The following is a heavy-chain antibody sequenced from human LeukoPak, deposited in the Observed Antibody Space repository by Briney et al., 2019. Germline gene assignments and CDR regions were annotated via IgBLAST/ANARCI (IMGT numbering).Heavy chain of an antibody. V-gene: IGHV3-21*01. J-gene: IGHJ4*02. Sequence: GGSLRLSCAASGYTFSSYSINWVRQAPGKGLKWVSSISVRSNYISYADWVRGRFRISRDDARDSLYLQMNSLRAEDTAVYYCVRLRRNSDTSGFYYYYDFWGQGTLVTVSS. CDR1: GYTFSSYS. D-gene: IGHD3-22*01. CDR2: ISVRSNYI. CDR3: VRLRRNSDTSGFYYYYDF.